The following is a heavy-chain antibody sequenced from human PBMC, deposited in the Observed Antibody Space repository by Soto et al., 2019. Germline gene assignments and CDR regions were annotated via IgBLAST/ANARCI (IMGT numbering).Heavy chain of an antibody. Sequence: PGGSLRLSCAASGFIFSDLYMTWIRQAPGKGLEWLSYISGGGETIHYADSVKGRFTVSRDNARRSLYLQMNSLRADDTAVYYCASGPYYYASGYWGQGTLVTVSS. D-gene: IGHD3-10*01. CDR2: ISGGGETI. V-gene: IGHV3-11*01. CDR3: ASGPYYYASGY. CDR1: GFIFSDLY. J-gene: IGHJ4*02.